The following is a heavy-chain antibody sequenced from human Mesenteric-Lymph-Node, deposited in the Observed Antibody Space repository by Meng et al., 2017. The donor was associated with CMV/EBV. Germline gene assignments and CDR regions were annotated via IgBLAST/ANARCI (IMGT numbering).Heavy chain of an antibody. J-gene: IGHJ6*02. V-gene: IGHV4-39*07. D-gene: IGHD3-22*01. CDR2: IYYSGST. CDR3: ARDRDSAPIGGVDV. Sequence: GSLRLSCTVSGGSISSSSYYWGWIRQPPGKGLEWIGSIYYSGSTYYNPSLKSRVTISVDTSKNRFSLKLSSVTAADTAVYYCARDRDSAPIGGVDVWGQGTTVTVSS. CDR1: GGSISSSSYY.